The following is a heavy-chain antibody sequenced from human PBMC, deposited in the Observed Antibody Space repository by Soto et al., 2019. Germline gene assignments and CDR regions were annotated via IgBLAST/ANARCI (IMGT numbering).Heavy chain of an antibody. D-gene: IGHD3-10*01. Sequence: EVQLVETGGGLIQPGGSLRLSCAASGFTVSSNYMTWVRQAPGKGLEWVSVIYSGGSTYYADSVKGRFTISRDNSKNTLYLQMNSLRAEDTAVYYCARDHPSGDYGSGSPSDYWGQGTLVTVSS. CDR2: IYSGGST. CDR1: GFTVSSNY. CDR3: ARDHPSGDYGSGSPSDY. V-gene: IGHV3-53*05. J-gene: IGHJ4*02.